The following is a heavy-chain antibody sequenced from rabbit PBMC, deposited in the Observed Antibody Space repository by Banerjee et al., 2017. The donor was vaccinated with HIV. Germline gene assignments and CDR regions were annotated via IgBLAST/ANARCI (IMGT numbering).Heavy chain of an antibody. V-gene: IGHV1S40*01. Sequence: QQLVESGGGLVKPGASLTLTCTASGFSFSSAYYMCWVRQAPGKGLEWIACIYTGGSGNTYYASWAKGRFTISKTSSTTVTLQMTSLTVADTATYFCARYDTSSYYGMDLWGPGTLVTVS. CDR1: GFSFSSAYY. CDR3: ARYDTSSYYGMDL. CDR2: IYTGGSGNT. J-gene: IGHJ6*01.